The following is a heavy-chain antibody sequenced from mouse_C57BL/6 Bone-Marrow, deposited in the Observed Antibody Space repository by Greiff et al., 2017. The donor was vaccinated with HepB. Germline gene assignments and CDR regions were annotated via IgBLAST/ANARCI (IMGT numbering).Heavy chain of an antibody. V-gene: IGHV14-2*01. CDR2: IDPEDGET. CDR1: GFNIKDYY. CDR3: AILDYYGSSFFYYFDY. J-gene: IGHJ2*01. D-gene: IGHD1-1*01. Sequence: EVQLQQSGAELVKPGASVKLSCTASGFNIKDYYMHWVKQRTEQGLEWIGRIDPEDGETKYAPKFQGKATITADTSSNTAYLKLSSLTSEDTAVYYCAILDYYGSSFFYYFDYWGQGTTLTVSS.